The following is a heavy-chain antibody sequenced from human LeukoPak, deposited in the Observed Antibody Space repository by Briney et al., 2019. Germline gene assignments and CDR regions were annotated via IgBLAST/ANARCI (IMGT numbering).Heavy chain of an antibody. CDR2: IDWDDDE. V-gene: IGHV2-70*04. CDR3: ARMRSDSSGLFDY. J-gene: IGHJ4*02. Sequence: SGPTLVNPTQTLTLTSTFSGFSLSTYGMRVNWIRQPPGKALEWLARIDWDDDEFYSTSLKTRLTISKDTSKNQVVLTMTNMDPVDTATYYCARMRSDSSGLFDYWGQGTLVTVSS. D-gene: IGHD3-22*01. CDR1: GFSLSTYGMR.